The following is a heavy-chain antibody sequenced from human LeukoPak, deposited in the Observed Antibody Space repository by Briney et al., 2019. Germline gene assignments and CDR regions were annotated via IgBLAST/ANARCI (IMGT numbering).Heavy chain of an antibody. V-gene: IGHV3-43D*03. J-gene: IGHJ6*02. CDR2: ISWDGGST. CDR1: GFTFDDYA. Sequence: GGSLRLSCAASGFTFDDYAMHWVRQAPGKGLEWVSLISWDGGSTYYADSVKGRFTISRDSSKNSLYLQMNSLRAEDTALYYCAKDIEGYSYGYMNYYYGMDVWGQGTTVTVSS. CDR3: AKDIEGYSYGYMNYYYGMDV. D-gene: IGHD5-18*01.